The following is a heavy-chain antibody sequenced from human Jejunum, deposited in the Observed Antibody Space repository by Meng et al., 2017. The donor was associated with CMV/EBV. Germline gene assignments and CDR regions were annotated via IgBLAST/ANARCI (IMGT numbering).Heavy chain of an antibody. J-gene: IGHJ1*01. D-gene: IGHD1-1*01. Sequence: QLQLQESGPGLVKPSETLSLTCSIPGGTISDYYWTWIRQPAGKGLEWIGRIDKTGNTNYNPSLKSRVTMSVDTSKNQFSLKLTSATAADTAVYYCTRSQLDLSAHPTLYFQHWGQGTLVTVSS. CDR2: IDKTGNT. CDR3: TRSQLDLSAHPTLYFQH. V-gene: IGHV4-4*07. CDR1: GGTISDYY.